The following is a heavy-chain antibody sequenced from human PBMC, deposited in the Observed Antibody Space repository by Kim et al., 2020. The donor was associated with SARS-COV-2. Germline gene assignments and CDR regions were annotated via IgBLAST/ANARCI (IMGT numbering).Heavy chain of an antibody. CDR3: VREQGRGYYRVADF. CDR1: GFTLSSHG. CDR2: FSYDGTEK. Sequence: GGSLRLSCAASGFTLSSHGMHWVRQAPGKGLEWVAVFSYDGTEKVYGDSVKGRFTISRDTSKNTVDLQMNSLTADDTAMYYCVREQGRGYYRVADFWGQGTLVTVSS. V-gene: IGHV3-33*05. J-gene: IGHJ4*02. D-gene: IGHD4-17*01.